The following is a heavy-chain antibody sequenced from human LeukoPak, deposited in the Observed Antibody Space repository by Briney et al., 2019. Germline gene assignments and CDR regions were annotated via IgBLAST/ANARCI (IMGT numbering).Heavy chain of an antibody. CDR2: IYSSGST. CDR3: AKSGGYGLIDY. J-gene: IGHJ4*02. V-gene: IGHV4-39*01. CDR1: GASVSGSPYY. Sequence: PSETLSLTCTVSGASVSGSPYYWGWIRQPPGKGLEWIGSIYSSGSTYYDASLQSRVTISIETFKNQISLRLNSVTAADTAIYYCAKSGGYGLIDYWGQGTLVTVSS. D-gene: IGHD1-26*01.